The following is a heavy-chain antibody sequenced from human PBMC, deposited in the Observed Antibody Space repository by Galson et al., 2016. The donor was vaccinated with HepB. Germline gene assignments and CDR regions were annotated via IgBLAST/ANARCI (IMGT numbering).Heavy chain of an antibody. CDR1: GFTLGNYW. CDR2: IKKDGSEI. Sequence: SLRLSCAASGFTLGNYWMNWARQAPGKGLEWLANIKKDGSEINYVDSVRGRFTISRDNAKNSLYRQMNSLRAEDTALYYCTRNFDLWGRGTQVTVSS. J-gene: IGHJ2*01. V-gene: IGHV3-7*04. CDR3: TRNFDL.